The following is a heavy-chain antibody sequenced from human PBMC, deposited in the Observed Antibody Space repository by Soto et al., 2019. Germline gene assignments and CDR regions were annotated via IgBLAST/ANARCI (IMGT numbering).Heavy chain of an antibody. Sequence: EVQLVESGGGLVQPGGSLRLSCAASGFTFSSYWMSWVRQAPVKGLEWVANIKQDGSEKYYVDSVKGRFTISRDNAKNSLYLQMNSLRAEDTAVYYCAREYYYGSGGPDYYGMDVWGQGTTVTVSS. CDR2: IKQDGSEK. J-gene: IGHJ6*02. D-gene: IGHD3-10*01. CDR3: AREYYYGSGGPDYYGMDV. V-gene: IGHV3-7*01. CDR1: GFTFSSYW.